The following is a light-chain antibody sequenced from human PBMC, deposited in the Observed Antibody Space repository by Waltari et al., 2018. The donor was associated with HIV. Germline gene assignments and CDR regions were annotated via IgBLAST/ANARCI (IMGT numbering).Light chain of an antibody. CDR1: GPNIGAGYA. CDR3: QSYDSSLSGVV. J-gene: IGLJ2*01. V-gene: IGLV1-40*01. CDR2: GNT. Sequence: QSVLTPPPSVSGAPGQRVTISCTRGGPNIGAGYAVPWYQQLPGTAPKLLIYGNTNRPSGVPDRFSGSKSGTSASLAITGLQAEDESDYYCQSYDSSLSGVVFGGGTKLTVL.